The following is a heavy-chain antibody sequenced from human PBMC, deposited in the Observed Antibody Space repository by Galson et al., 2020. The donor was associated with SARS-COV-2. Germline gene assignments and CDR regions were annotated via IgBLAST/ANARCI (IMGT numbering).Heavy chain of an antibody. J-gene: IGHJ6*03. CDR2: ISGNSYNI. CDR3: ARNPRRSAGLGIYYYYYYMDV. D-gene: IGHD6-19*01. V-gene: IGHV3-23*01. CDR1: GFTFNSFG. Sequence: GESLKISCAASGFTFNSFGMSWVRQAPGMGLEWVSSISGNSYNIYYAESVKGRFTISRDNSRNTLYLQMNSVRAEDTALYYCARNPRRSAGLGIYYYYYYMDVWGEGTTVTISS.